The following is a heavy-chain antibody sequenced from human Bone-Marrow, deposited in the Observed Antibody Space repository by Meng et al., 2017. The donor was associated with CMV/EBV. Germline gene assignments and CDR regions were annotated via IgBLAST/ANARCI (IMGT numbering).Heavy chain of an antibody. CDR1: GFSLSTSGVG. D-gene: IGHD5-18*01. V-gene: IGHV2-5*01. Sequence: SGPTLVKPTQTLTLTCTFSGFSLSTSGVGVGWIRQPPGKALEWLALIYWNDDKRYSPSLKSRLTITKDTSKNQVVLTMTNMDPVDTATYYCARTSPIQPTELYDYWGQGTLVTVSS. CDR3: ARTSPIQPTELYDY. CDR2: IYWNDDK. J-gene: IGHJ4*02.